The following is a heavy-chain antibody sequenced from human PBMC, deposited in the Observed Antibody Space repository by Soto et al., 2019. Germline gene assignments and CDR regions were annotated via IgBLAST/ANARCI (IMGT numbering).Heavy chain of an antibody. CDR1: GGSISSYY. Sequence: SETLSLTCTVSGGSISSYYWSWIRQPPGKGLEWIGYIYYSGSTNYNPSLKSRVTISVDTSKNQFSLKLSSVTAADTAVYYCARAKTGYSSSWLAYYFDYWGQGTLVTVSS. V-gene: IGHV4-59*01. CDR2: IYYSGST. J-gene: IGHJ4*02. CDR3: ARAKTGYSSSWLAYYFDY. D-gene: IGHD6-13*01.